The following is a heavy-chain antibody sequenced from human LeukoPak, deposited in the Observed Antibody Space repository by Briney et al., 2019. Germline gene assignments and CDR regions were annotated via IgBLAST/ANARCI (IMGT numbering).Heavy chain of an antibody. CDR3: AGYSSSWHTFDY. CDR1: GGSISSYY. CDR2: IYTSGST. Sequence: SETLSLTCTVSGGSISSYYWSWIRQPAGKGLEWIGRIYTSGSTNYNPSLKSRVTMSVDTSKNQFSLKLSSVTAADTAVYYCAGYSSSWHTFDYWGQGTLVTVSP. J-gene: IGHJ4*02. D-gene: IGHD6-13*01. V-gene: IGHV4-4*07.